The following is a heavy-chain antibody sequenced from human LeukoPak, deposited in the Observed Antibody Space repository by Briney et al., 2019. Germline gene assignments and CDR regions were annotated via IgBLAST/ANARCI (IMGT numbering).Heavy chain of an antibody. CDR3: ARDSRFGESWNYYGMDV. CDR2: MYHIGNP. J-gene: IGHJ6*02. CDR1: GGSVSSSTYF. D-gene: IGHD3-10*01. Sequence: SETLSLTCTVSGGSVSSSTYFWGWIRQPPGKGLEWIGRIGSMYHIGNPYYNPSLKSRVTISVDTSKSQFSLKLSSVTAADTAVYYCARDSRFGESWNYYGMDVWGQGTTVTVSS. V-gene: IGHV4-39*07.